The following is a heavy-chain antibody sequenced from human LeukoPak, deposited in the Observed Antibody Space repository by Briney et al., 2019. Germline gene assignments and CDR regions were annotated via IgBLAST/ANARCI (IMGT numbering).Heavy chain of an antibody. D-gene: IGHD2-8*01. CDR1: GGSFSGYY. J-gene: IGHJ6*02. CDR2: INHSGST. CDR3: ARIMDTAWGMDV. V-gene: IGHV4-34*01. Sequence: PSETLCLTCAVYGGSFSGYYWSWIRQPPGKGLEWIGEINHSGSTNYNPSLKSRVTISVDTSKNQFSLKLTSVTAADTAIYYCARIMDTAWGMDVWGQGTPVTVSS.